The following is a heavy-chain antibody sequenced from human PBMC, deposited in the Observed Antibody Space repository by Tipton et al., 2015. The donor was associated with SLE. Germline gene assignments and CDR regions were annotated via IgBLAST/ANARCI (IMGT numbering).Heavy chain of an antibody. D-gene: IGHD6-13*01. CDR2: IYYSGST. J-gene: IGHJ5*02. V-gene: IGHV4-39*07. CDR1: GGSISSSSYY. Sequence: TLSLTCTVSGGSISSSSYYWGWIRQPPGKGLEWIGSIYYSGSTYYNSSLKSRVTISVDTSKNQFSLKLSSVTAADTAVYYCAGLQQLVGFDPWGQGTLVTVSS. CDR3: AGLQQLVGFDP.